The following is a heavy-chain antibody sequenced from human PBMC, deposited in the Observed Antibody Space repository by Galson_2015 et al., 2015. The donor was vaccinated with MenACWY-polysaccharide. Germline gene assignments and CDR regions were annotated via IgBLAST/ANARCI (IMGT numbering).Heavy chain of an antibody. D-gene: IGHD2-8*01. V-gene: IGHV3-48*01. J-gene: IGHJ4*02. Sequence: SLRLSCAASGFTFSSNSMTWVRQTPGKGLEWVSYISSSSGTIYYADSVKGRFTISRDDAKNSLYLQMNSLRAEDTAVYYCASNPPNPFWGQATRVTASS. CDR1: GFTFSSNS. CDR2: ISSSSGTI. CDR3: ASNPPNPF.